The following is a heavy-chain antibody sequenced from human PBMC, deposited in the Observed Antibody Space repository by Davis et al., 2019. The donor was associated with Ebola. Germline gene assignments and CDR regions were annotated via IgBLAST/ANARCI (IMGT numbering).Heavy chain of an antibody. J-gene: IGHJ6*02. CDR2: INYSGST. Sequence: PSESLSLTCAVYGGSFSGYYWSWIRQLPGKGLEWIGEINYSGSTNYNPSLKSRVPISVDTSKNQFSLRLSSVTAADTAVYYFARVSGSGSTCRMDVWGQGTTVTVSS. CDR1: GGSFSGYY. D-gene: IGHD1-26*01. CDR3: ARVSGSGSTCRMDV. V-gene: IGHV4-34*01.